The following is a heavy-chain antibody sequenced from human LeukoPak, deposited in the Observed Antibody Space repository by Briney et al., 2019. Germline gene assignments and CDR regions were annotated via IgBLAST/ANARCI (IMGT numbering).Heavy chain of an antibody. J-gene: IGHJ4*02. CDR2: INEDGSTT. D-gene: IGHD1-26*01. CDR3: VRDLGGRSGH. CDR1: GFTFSSYG. V-gene: IGHV3-74*01. Sequence: GGSLRLSCTASGFTFSSYGMHWVRQAPGKGLVWVSRINEDGSTTNYADSVKGRSTIFRDNAKNTLYLQMNSLRAEDTAVYYCVRDLGGRSGHWGQGTLVTVSS.